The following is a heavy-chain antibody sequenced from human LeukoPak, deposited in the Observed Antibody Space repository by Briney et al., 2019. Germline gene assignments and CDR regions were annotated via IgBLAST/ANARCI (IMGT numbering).Heavy chain of an antibody. CDR3: ARDGPTNYYDSSGYSHDAFDI. CDR1: GFTFSSYG. J-gene: IGHJ3*02. CDR2: SSSSSSYI. V-gene: IGHV3-21*01. D-gene: IGHD3-22*01. Sequence: PGGSLRLSCAASGFTFSSYGMHWVRQAPGKGLEWVSSSSSSSSYIYYADSVKGRFTISRDNAKNSLYLQMNSLRAEDTAVYYCARDGPTNYYDSSGYSHDAFDIWGQGTMVTVSS.